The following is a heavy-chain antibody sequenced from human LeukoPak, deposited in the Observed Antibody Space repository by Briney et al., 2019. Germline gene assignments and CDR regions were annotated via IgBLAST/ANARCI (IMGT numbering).Heavy chain of an antibody. J-gene: IGHJ4*02. Sequence: ASVKVSCKASGGTFSRSAISWVRQAPGQGLEWMGWMNPNSGNTGYAQKFQGRVTMTRNTSISTAYMELSSLRSEDTAVYYCARVGYYYDSSGYYLDYWGQGTLVTVSS. CDR1: GGTFSRSA. CDR2: MNPNSGNT. CDR3: ARVGYYYDSSGYYLDY. V-gene: IGHV1-8*01. D-gene: IGHD3-22*01.